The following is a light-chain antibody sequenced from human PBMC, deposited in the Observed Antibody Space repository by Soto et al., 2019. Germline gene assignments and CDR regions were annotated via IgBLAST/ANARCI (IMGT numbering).Light chain of an antibody. V-gene: IGLV3-1*01. J-gene: IGLJ2*01. CDR1: KLGDKY. Sequence: SYELTQAPSLSVSPGQTASITCSGDKLGDKYACWYQQKPGQSPVLVIYQDTKRPSGIPERFSGSNSGNTATLTISGTQAMDEADYYCQAWDSGTAVFGGGTKVTVL. CDR3: QAWDSGTAV. CDR2: QDT.